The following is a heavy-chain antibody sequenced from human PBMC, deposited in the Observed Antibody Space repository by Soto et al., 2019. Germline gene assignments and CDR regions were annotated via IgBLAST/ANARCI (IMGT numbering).Heavy chain of an antibody. CDR3: ARDSGYGYFDY. J-gene: IGHJ4*02. Sequence: QVQLQESGPGLVKPSQTLSLTCTVSGGSISSGGYYWSWIRQHPGKGLEWIGYIYYSGSTYYNPSLKSRVTISVXTXXXXXSXXLXXXXXXXXXXXXCARDSGYGYFDYWGQGTLVTVSS. CDR2: IYYSGST. V-gene: IGHV4-31*03. CDR1: GGSISSGGYY. D-gene: IGHD5-12*01.